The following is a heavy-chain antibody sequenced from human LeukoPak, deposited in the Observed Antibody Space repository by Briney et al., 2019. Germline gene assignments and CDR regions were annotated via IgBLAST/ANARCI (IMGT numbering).Heavy chain of an antibody. Sequence: SVKVSCKASGGTFSSYAISWVRQAPGQGLEWMGGIIPIFGTANYAQKFQGRVTITADDSTSTAYMELSSLRSEDTAVYYCARHSGDYDPYNWFDPWGQGTLVTVSS. CDR3: ARHSGDYDPYNWFDP. V-gene: IGHV1-69*13. CDR1: GGTFSSYA. D-gene: IGHD4-17*01. J-gene: IGHJ5*02. CDR2: IIPIFGTA.